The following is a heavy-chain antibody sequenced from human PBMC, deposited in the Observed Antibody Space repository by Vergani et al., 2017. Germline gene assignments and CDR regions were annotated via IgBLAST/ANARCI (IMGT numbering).Heavy chain of an antibody. CDR3: ARHLAYCGGDCYPYYYGMDI. V-gene: IGHV4-59*08. J-gene: IGHJ6*02. Sequence: QVQLQESGPGLVKPSETLSLTCTVSGGSINRHYWNWIRQPPGKGLEWIGYIHHSGSTHYNPSLKTRVTISVDTSKNQFSLKLSSVTAADTAVYYCARHLAYCGGDCYPYYYGMDIWGQGTTVTVSS. D-gene: IGHD2-21*02. CDR1: GGSINRHY. CDR2: IHHSGST.